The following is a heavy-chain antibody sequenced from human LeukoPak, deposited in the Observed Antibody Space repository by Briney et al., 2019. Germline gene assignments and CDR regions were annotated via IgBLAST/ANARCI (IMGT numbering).Heavy chain of an antibody. CDR2: IIPILGIA. D-gene: IGHD3-10*01. CDR1: GGTFSSYA. J-gene: IGHJ4*02. V-gene: IGHV1-69*04. CDR3: ARRLVRGTYDY. Sequence: SVKVSCKASGGTFSSYAISWVRQAPGQGLEWMGRIIPILGIANYAQKFQGRVTITADKSTSTAYMELSSLRSEDTAVYYCARRLVRGTYDYWGQGTLVTVSS.